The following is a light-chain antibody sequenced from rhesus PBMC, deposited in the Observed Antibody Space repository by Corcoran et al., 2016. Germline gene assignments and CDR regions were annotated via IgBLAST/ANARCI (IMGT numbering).Light chain of an antibody. CDR2: EAS. V-gene: IGKV1-25*01. Sequence: DIQMTQSPSSLSASVGDRVTITCRASQGITNDLAWYQQKPGETPKLLIYEASSLQSGIPSRFSGSGTWTDFTLTISSLQSDDFATYYCQQYYNIPPTFGQGTKVEIK. J-gene: IGKJ1*01. CDR1: QGITND. CDR3: QQYYNIPPT.